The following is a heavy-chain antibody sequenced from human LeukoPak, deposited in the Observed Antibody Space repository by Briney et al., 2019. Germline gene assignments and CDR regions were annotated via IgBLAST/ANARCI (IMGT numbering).Heavy chain of an antibody. J-gene: IGHJ3*02. CDR1: GGSISSGSYY. Sequence: SETLSLTCTVSGGSISSGSYYWSWIRQPAGKGLEWIGRIYTSGSTNYNPSLKSRVTISVDTSKNQFSLKLSSVTAADTAVYYCARDGWRNIDAFDIWGQGTMVTVSS. CDR3: ARDGWRNIDAFDI. D-gene: IGHD3-10*01. CDR2: IYTSGST. V-gene: IGHV4-61*02.